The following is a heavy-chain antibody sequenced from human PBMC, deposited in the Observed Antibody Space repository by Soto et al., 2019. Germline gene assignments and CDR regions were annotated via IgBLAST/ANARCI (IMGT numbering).Heavy chain of an antibody. J-gene: IGHJ4*02. V-gene: IGHV3-23*01. Sequence: GGSLRLSCAASGFPFSSSAMSWVRQAPGKGLEWVSAISGSGGGTYYADSVKGRFTISRDTSKNTLYLQMNSLRAEDTALYYCANSLGYFDYWGQGTLVTVSS. CDR3: ANSLGYFDY. CDR1: GFPFSSSA. CDR2: ISGSGGGT.